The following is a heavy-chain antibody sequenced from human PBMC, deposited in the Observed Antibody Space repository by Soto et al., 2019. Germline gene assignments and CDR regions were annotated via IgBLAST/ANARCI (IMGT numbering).Heavy chain of an antibody. J-gene: IGHJ6*04. CDR3: ARGWFGPDV. V-gene: IGHV3-74*01. CDR1: GFTLSGRS. Sequence: EVQLVESGGGLVQPGGSLRLSCAASGFTLSGRSMHWVRQAPGKGLVWVSGIDNAGTDSTYADSVKGRFTSSRDNAKTMLDLQMNSLRVEDTAVYYCARGWFGPDVWGKGTTVTVSS. CDR2: IDNAGTDS. D-gene: IGHD3-10*01.